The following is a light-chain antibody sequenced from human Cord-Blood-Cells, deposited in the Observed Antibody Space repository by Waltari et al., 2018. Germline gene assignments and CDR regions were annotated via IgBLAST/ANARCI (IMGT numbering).Light chain of an antibody. J-gene: IGKJ4*01. Sequence: EIVLTQSPATLSVSPGVRATLSCRASQSVSSNLAWYRQKPGQAHRLLIYGASTRATGIPARFSGSGSGTELTLTISSLQSEDFAVYYCQQYNNWPEALTFGGGTKVEIK. V-gene: IGKV3-15*01. CDR3: QQYNNWPEALT. CDR2: GAS. CDR1: QSVSSN.